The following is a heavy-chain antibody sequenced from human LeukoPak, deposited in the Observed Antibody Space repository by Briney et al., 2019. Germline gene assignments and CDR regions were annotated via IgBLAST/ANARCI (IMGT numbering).Heavy chain of an antibody. CDR1: GYTFTAYY. D-gene: IGHD3-22*01. Sequence: ASVKVSCKASGYTFTAYYIHWVRQAPVQGLEWMRWINPNSGGTNYAQKFQGRVTMTRDTSISTAYMELSRLRSDDTAVYFCARRCDTSSYYTYYFDYWGQGTLVTVSS. J-gene: IGHJ4*02. CDR3: ARRCDTSSYYTYYFDY. CDR2: INPNSGGT. V-gene: IGHV1-2*02.